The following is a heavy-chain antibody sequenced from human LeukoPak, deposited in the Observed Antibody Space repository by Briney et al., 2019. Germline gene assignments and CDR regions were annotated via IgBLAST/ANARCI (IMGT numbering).Heavy chain of an antibody. CDR1: GFTFSSYA. V-gene: IGHV3-23*01. CDR3: AKDAISVNYGSGSYYIPNWFDP. J-gene: IGHJ5*02. CDR2: ISGSGGST. Sequence: GGSLRLYCAASGFTFSSYAMSWVRQAPGKGLEWVSAISGSGGSTYYADSVKGRFTISRDNSKNTLYLQMNSLKAEDTAVYYCAKDAISVNYGSGSYYIPNWFDPWGQGTLVTVSS. D-gene: IGHD3-10*01.